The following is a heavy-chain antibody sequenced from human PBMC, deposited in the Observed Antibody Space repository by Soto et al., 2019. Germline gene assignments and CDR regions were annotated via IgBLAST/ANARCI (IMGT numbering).Heavy chain of an antibody. CDR3: AKDSRITIFGVVTPYNWFDP. CDR2: ISYDGSNK. J-gene: IGHJ5*02. CDR1: GFTFSSYG. D-gene: IGHD3-3*01. Sequence: QVQLVESGGGVVQPGRSLRLSCAASGFTFSSYGMHWVRQAPGKGLEWVAVISYDGSNKYYADSVKGRFTISRDNSKNTXYXXMNSLRAEDTAVYYCAKDSRITIFGVVTPYNWFDPWGQGTLVTVSS. V-gene: IGHV3-30*18.